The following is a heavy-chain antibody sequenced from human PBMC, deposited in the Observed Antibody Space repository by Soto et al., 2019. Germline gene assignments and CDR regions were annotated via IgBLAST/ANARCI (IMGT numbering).Heavy chain of an antibody. CDR3: ARAARELLSDYYYYYYMEV. D-gene: IGHD3-10*01. Sequence: GGSLRLSCAASGFTFSSYWMHWVRQAPGKGLVWVSRINSDGSSTSYADSVKGRFTISRDNAKNTLYLQMNSLRAEDTAVYYCARAARELLSDYYYYYYMEVWGKGTTVTVSS. V-gene: IGHV3-74*01. CDR1: GFTFSSYW. CDR2: INSDGSST. J-gene: IGHJ6*03.